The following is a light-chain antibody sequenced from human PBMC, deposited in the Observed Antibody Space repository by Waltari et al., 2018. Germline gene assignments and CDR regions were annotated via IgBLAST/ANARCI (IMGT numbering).Light chain of an antibody. CDR2: GAS. Sequence: EILMTQSPPTLSVSPGERATLSCRASQSISRNLAWYQQKPGQAPWLLIYGASTRATGIPARFSGSGSGTEFTLTISSLQSEDFAIYYCQQYNNWRTFGQGTKLEI. CDR3: QQYNNWRT. J-gene: IGKJ2*01. V-gene: IGKV3-15*01. CDR1: QSISRN.